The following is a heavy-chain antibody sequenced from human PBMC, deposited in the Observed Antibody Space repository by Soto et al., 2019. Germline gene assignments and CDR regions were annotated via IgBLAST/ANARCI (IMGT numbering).Heavy chain of an antibody. D-gene: IGHD1-26*01. Sequence: QVQLVESGGGLVKPGGSLRLSCAASGFTFSDYYMTWIRQAPGKGLAWISYISSSGSSSSIIYYADSLQGRFTISRDNAKNSLYLQMSRRTAEDTAVYYCARDIGCVDLWGRGTRVTVSS. CDR3: ARDIGCVDL. V-gene: IGHV3-11*01. CDR1: GFTFSDYY. J-gene: IGHJ2*01. CDR2: ISSSGSSSSII.